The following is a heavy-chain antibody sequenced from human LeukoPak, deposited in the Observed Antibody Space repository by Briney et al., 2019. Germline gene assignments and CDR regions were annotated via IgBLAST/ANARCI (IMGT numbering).Heavy chain of an antibody. J-gene: IGHJ4*02. CDR2: IWYDGSNK. CDR1: GFTFSSYG. D-gene: IGHD3-22*01. Sequence: PGGSLRLSCAASGFTFSSYGMHWVRQAPGKGLEWVAVIWYDGSNKYYADSVKGRFTISRDNSKNTLYLQMNSLRAEDTAVYYCARDDYYDISGYYAYWGQGTLVTVSS. V-gene: IGHV3-33*01. CDR3: ARDDYYDISGYYAY.